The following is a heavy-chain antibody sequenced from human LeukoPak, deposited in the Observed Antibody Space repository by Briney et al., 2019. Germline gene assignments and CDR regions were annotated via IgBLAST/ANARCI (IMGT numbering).Heavy chain of an antibody. CDR1: GGSISSYY. Sequence: SETLSLTCTVSGGSISSYYWSWIRQPAGKGLEWIGRIYTSGSTNYNPSLKSRVTMSVDTSKNQFSLKLRSVTAADTALYYCAKDIHSSGSDAFDIWGQGTMVTVSS. D-gene: IGHD6-19*01. CDR2: IYTSGST. CDR3: AKDIHSSGSDAFDI. J-gene: IGHJ3*02. V-gene: IGHV4-4*07.